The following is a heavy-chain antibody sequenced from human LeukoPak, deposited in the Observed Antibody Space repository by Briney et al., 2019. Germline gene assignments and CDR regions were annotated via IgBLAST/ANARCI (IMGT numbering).Heavy chain of an antibody. Sequence: ASVKVSCKASGYTFTGYYMHWVRQAPGQGLERMGWINPNSGGTNYAQKFQGWVTMTRDTSISTDYMELSRLRSDDTAVYYCGRPWITGTDLYYWGQGTLVTVSS. CDR1: GYTFTGYY. CDR3: GRPWITGTDLYY. CDR2: INPNSGGT. V-gene: IGHV1-2*04. D-gene: IGHD1-20*01. J-gene: IGHJ4*02.